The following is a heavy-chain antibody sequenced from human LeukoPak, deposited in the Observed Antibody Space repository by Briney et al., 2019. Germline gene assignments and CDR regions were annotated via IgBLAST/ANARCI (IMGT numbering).Heavy chain of an antibody. J-gene: IGHJ6*03. CDR1: GYTFTGYY. D-gene: IGHD5-12*01. V-gene: IGHV1-2*02. CDR2: INPNSGGT. CDR3: ARWLRSSVANYMDV. Sequence: ASVKVSCKASGYTFTGYYMHWVRQAPGQGLEWMGWINPNSGGTNYAQKFQGRVTMTRDTSISTAYMELSRLRSDDTAVYYCARWLRSSVANYMDVWGKGTTVTVSS.